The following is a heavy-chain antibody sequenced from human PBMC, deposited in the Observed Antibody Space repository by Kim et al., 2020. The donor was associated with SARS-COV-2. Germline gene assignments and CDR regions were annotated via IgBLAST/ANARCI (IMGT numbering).Heavy chain of an antibody. Sequence: NYNPSLKSRVTISVDKSKNQFSLKLSSVTAADTAVYYCARAAEGGWSFDYWGQGTLVTVSS. D-gene: IGHD6-19*01. J-gene: IGHJ4*02. CDR3: ARAAEGGWSFDY. V-gene: IGHV4-4*02.